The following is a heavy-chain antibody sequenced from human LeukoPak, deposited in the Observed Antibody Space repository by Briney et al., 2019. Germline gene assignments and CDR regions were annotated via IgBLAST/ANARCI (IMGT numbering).Heavy chain of an antibody. V-gene: IGHV4-59*01. D-gene: IGHD3-10*01. Sequence: SQTLSLTCTVSGGSISGFYWSWIRQPPGKGLEWIGYLYYSGSTNYNPSLKSRVTISVDTSKNQFSLKLNSVTAADTAVYYCVRDSETRVRGVPDSWGQGTLVTVSS. J-gene: IGHJ4*02. CDR2: LYYSGST. CDR3: VRDSETRVRGVPDS. CDR1: GGSISGFY.